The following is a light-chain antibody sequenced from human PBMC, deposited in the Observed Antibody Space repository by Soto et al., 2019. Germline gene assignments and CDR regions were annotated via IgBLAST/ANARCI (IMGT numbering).Light chain of an antibody. CDR3: CSYAGSYTWV. V-gene: IGLV2-11*01. J-gene: IGLJ3*02. Sequence: QSALTQPRSVSGSPGQSVTISCTGTSSDVGGYNYVSWYQQYPGKAPKLMIYDVTKRPSGVPDRFSGSKSGNTASLTISGLQAEEEADYHCCSYAGSYTWVFGGGTKLTVL. CDR2: DVT. CDR1: SSDVGGYNY.